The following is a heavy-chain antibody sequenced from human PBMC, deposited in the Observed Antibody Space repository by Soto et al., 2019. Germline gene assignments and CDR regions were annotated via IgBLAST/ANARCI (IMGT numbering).Heavy chain of an antibody. Sequence: PENLSPMQIFPGGLPRRKLYYWGWIRQPPGKGLEWIGSFYQSGNTYYNPSLKSRVTISVDTSKNQLSLRLNSVTAADTAVYYCARPGDYGDYPLGYWGQG. CDR1: GGLPRRKLYY. D-gene: IGHD4-17*01. CDR2: FYQSGNT. V-gene: IGHV4-39*01. CDR3: ARPGDYGDYPLGY. J-gene: IGHJ4*02.